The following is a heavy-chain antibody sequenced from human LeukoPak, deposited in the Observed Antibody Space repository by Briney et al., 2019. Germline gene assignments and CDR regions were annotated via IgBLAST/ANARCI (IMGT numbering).Heavy chain of an antibody. CDR3: ARVSRGGYFDY. D-gene: IGHD3-16*01. CDR1: GGSISSGDYY. Sequence: PSETLSLTCTVSGGSISSGDYYWSWIRQPPGKGLEWIGYIYYSGSTYYNPSLKSRVTISVDTSKNQFSLKLSSVTAADTAVYYCARVSRGGYFDYWGQGTLVTVSS. CDR2: IYYSGST. J-gene: IGHJ4*02. V-gene: IGHV4-30-4*08.